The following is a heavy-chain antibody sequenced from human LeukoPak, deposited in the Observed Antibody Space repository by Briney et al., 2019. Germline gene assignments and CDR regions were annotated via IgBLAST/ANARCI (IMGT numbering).Heavy chain of an antibody. CDR3: VRDGGVSGYDLLDY. D-gene: IGHD5-12*01. Sequence: GGSLRLSCAASGFTFSNYWMTWVRQAPGKGLGWVAHINQDGSEEHYMDSVKARFTISRDDAKNSLSLQMNSLTAEDTAVYYCVRDGGVSGYDLLDYWGQGTLVTVSS. J-gene: IGHJ4*02. CDR2: INQDGSEE. CDR1: GFTFSNYW. V-gene: IGHV3-7*01.